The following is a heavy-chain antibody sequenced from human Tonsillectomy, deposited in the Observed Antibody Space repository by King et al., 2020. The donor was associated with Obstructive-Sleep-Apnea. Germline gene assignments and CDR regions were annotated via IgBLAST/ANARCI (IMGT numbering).Heavy chain of an antibody. D-gene: IGHD2-21*01. CDR2: INPHSGDT. V-gene: IGHV1-2*02. CDR1: GYTFTAYL. CDR3: ARGPSLGEETDC. Sequence: VQLVESGAEVKKPGASVKVSCKASGYTFTAYLMHWVRQAPGQGLEWMGWINPHSGDTNFLQKVQGRVTMTRDTSISTAYMELTRLRSGDTAVYYCARGPSLGEETDCWGQGTLVTGSS. J-gene: IGHJ4*02.